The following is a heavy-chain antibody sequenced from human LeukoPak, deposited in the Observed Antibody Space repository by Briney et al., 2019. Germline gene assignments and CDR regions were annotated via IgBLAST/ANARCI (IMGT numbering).Heavy chain of an antibody. CDR2: IWYDGSNK. J-gene: IGHJ6*02. D-gene: IGHD3-9*01. CDR1: GFTFSSYG. V-gene: IGHV3-33*08. Sequence: PGGSLRLSCAASGFTFSSYGMHWVRQAPGKGLEWVAVIWYDGSNKYYADSVKGRFTISRDNSKNTLYLQMNSLRAEDTAVYYCGGRMGYDILTGYGMDVWGQGTTVTVSS. CDR3: GGRMGYDILTGYGMDV.